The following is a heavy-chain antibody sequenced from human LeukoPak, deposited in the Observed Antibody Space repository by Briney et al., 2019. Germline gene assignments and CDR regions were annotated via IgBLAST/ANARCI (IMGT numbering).Heavy chain of an antibody. CDR1: GYTFTSYY. CDR2: INPSGGST. D-gene: IGHD1-26*01. V-gene: IGHV1-46*01. Sequence: ASVKVSCKASGYTFTSYYMHWVRQAPGQGLEWMGIINPSGGSTSYAQKFQGRVTMTRDTSTSTVYMELSSLRSEDTAVYYCARELMSIVGGNYFDYWGQGTLVTVSS. J-gene: IGHJ4*02. CDR3: ARELMSIVGGNYFDY.